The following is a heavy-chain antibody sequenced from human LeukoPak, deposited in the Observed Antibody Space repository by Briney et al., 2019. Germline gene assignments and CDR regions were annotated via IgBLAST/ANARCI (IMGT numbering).Heavy chain of an antibody. J-gene: IGHJ4*02. CDR2: ISWNSGSI. CDR3: AKDDSFDY. V-gene: IGHV3-9*01. Sequence: PGRSLRLSCAASGFTFDDYAMHWVRQAPGKGLEWASGISWNSGSIGYADSVKGRFTISRDNAKNSLYLQMNSLRAEDTALYYCAKDDSFDYWGQGTLVTVSS. CDR1: GFTFDDYA.